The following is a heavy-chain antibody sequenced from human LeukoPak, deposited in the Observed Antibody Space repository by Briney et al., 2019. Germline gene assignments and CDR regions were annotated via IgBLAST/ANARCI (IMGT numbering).Heavy chain of an antibody. D-gene: IGHD3-10*01. CDR3: ARDTRIGLLWFGELFGY. V-gene: IGHV1-18*01. CDR2: ISAYNGNT. J-gene: IGHJ4*02. CDR1: GYTFTSYG. Sequence: ASVKVSCKASGYTFTSYGISWVRQAPGQGLEWMGWISAYNGNTNYAQKLQGRVTMTIDTSTSTAYMELRSLRSDDTAVYYCARDTRIGLLWFGELFGYWGQGTLVTVSS.